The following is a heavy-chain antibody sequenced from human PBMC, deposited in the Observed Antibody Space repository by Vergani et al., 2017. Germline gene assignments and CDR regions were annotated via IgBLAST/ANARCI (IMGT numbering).Heavy chain of an antibody. J-gene: IGHJ5*02. V-gene: IGHV3-9*02. CDR2: ISWNSNSI. CDR1: GFTPAGYA. CDR3: AKDLGTSSGGGWFDP. D-gene: IGHD6-6*01. Sequence: EVQLEESGGGLVLPGRSLRLSCVASGFTPAGYAMHWVRQAPGKGREWVSGISWNSNSIGYADSVKGRFTISRENAKNSLYLQMNSLRAEDTALYYCAKDLGTSSGGGWFDPWGQGTLVTVSS.